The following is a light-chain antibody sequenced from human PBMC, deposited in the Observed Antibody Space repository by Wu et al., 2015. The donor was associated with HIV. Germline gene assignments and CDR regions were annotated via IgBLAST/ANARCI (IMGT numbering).Light chain of an antibody. V-gene: IGKV3-20*01. CDR3: QHYGTSPYT. Sequence: EIVMTQSPATLSVSPGERATLSCRASQTVSSNLAWYQQKPGQAPRLLIYGTSSRATGIPDRFSGSGSGTDFTLTISRLEPEDFAVYYCQHYGTSPYTFGQGTKLE. J-gene: IGKJ2*01. CDR1: QTVSSN. CDR2: GTS.